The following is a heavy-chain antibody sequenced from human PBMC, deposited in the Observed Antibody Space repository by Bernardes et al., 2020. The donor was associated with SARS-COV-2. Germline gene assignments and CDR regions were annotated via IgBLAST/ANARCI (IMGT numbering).Heavy chain of an antibody. J-gene: IGHJ6*02. CDR1: GGSFSGYY. V-gene: IGHV4-34*01. Sequence: SETLSLTCAVYGGSFSGYYWSWIRQPPGKGLEWIGEINHSGSTNYNPSLKSRVTISVDTSKNQFSLKLSSVTAADTAVYYCARRIAAAGTYYYYYGMDVWGQGTTVTVSS. CDR2: INHSGST. CDR3: ARRIAAAGTYYYYYGMDV. D-gene: IGHD6-13*01.